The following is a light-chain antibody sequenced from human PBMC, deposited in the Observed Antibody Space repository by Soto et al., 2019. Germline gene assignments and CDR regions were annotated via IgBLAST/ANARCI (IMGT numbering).Light chain of an antibody. V-gene: IGKV3-20*01. Sequence: VLTQSPGALSLFPGERATLSCRASQSITSNYVAWYQQKPGQAPRLLIFAASRRATGIPDRFSGGGSGTDFTLTISRLEPEDFAVYYCQQHGSSPQTFGQGTKVDI. J-gene: IGKJ1*01. CDR2: AAS. CDR1: QSITSNY. CDR3: QQHGSSPQT.